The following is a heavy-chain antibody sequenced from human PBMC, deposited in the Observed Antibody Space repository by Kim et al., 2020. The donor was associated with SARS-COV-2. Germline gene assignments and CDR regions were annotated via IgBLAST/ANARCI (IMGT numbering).Heavy chain of an antibody. J-gene: IGHJ5*02. Sequence: NPSLRSRVTISADTSKNQFSLKLSSVTAADTAIYYCARERDGYKDSWFDPWGQGTLVSVSS. D-gene: IGHD2-21*01. V-gene: IGHV4-31*02. CDR3: ARERDGYKDSWFDP.